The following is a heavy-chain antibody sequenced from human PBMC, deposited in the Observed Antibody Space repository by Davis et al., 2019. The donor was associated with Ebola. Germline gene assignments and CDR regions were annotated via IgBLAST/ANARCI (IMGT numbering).Heavy chain of an antibody. J-gene: IGHJ4*02. CDR2: ISGSGGST. CDR3: ASPSGDSSSW. D-gene: IGHD6-13*01. CDR1: GFTFSSYA. Sequence: GESLTISCAASGFTFSSYAMSWVRQAPGKGLEWVAAISGSGGSTYYADSVKGWFTISRDNSKNTLYLQMNSLRAEDTAVYYCASPSGDSSSWWGQGTLVTVSS. V-gene: IGHV3-23*01.